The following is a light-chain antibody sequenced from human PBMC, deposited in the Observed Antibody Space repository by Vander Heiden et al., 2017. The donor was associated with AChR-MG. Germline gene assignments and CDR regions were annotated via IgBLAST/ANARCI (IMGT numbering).Light chain of an antibody. CDR3: AAWDDSLSGDV. V-gene: IGLV1-47*02. CDR2: SNN. CDR1: SSNIGSNY. Sequence: QSVLTQPPSASGPPGQRVTISCSGSSSNIGSNYVYWYQQLPGTAPKLLIYSNNQRPSGVPDRFSGSKSGTSASLAISGLRSEDEADYYCAAWDDSLSGDVFGGGTKLTVL. J-gene: IGLJ3*02.